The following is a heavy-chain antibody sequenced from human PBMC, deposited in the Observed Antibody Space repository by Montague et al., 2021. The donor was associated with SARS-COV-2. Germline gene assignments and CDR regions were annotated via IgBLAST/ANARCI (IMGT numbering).Heavy chain of an antibody. J-gene: IGHJ4*02. V-gene: IGHV2-5*02. CDR1: GFSLSTSGVG. CDR3: ARRPRGIAAAAFDY. CDR2: IYWDDDK. D-gene: IGHD6-13*01. Sequence: PALVKPTQTLTLTCTFSGFSLSTSGVGVGWIRQPPGKALEWLALIYWDDDKRYSPSLKSRLTITKDTSKNQVVLTMTNMDPVDTATYYCARRPRGIAAAAFDYWGQGTLVTVSS.